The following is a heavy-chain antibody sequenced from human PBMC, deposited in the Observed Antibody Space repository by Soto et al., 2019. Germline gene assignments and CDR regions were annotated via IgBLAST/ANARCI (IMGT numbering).Heavy chain of an antibody. Sequence: QVQLQESGPGLVKPSETLSLTCTVSGGSISSYYWSWIRQPPGKGLEWIGYIYYSGSTNYNPSLKSRVTISVDTSKNQFSLKLSSVTAADTAVYYCASIQGSGYYLNWFDPWGQGTLVTVSS. V-gene: IGHV4-59*01. CDR1: GGSISSYY. CDR2: IYYSGST. CDR3: ASIQGSGYYLNWFDP. J-gene: IGHJ5*02. D-gene: IGHD3-22*01.